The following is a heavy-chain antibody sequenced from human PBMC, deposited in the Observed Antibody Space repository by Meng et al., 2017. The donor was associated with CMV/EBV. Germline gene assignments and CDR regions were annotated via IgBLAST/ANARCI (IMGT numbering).Heavy chain of an antibody. Sequence: GGSLRLSCVASGFTFDNFWMHWVRQAPGKGPVWVSVINSDGSITNYADSVKGRFTITRDNAKNTVHLQMNSLTAEDSAVYYCARYLSIAAQFPREGMDVWGQGTTVTVSS. J-gene: IGHJ6*02. CDR2: INSDGSIT. CDR1: GFTFDNFW. V-gene: IGHV3-74*01. D-gene: IGHD6-13*01. CDR3: ARYLSIAAQFPREGMDV.